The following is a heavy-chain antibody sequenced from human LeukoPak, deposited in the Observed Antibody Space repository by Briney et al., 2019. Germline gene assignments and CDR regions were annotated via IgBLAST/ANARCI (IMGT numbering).Heavy chain of an antibody. D-gene: IGHD4-17*01. CDR3: ARDYGEGAY. V-gene: IGHV3-74*01. Sequence: GGSLRLSCAASGFTFSSNWMHWVRQAPGKGLVWVSRINEDGSTTNYADSVKGRFTISRDNAKNSLYLQMNSLRAEDTAVYYCARDYGEGAYWGQGTLVTVSS. CDR1: GFTFSSNW. J-gene: IGHJ4*02. CDR2: INEDGSTT.